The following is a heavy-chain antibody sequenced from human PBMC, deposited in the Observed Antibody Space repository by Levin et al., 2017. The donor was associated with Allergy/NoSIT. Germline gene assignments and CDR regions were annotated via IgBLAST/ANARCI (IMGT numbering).Heavy chain of an antibody. J-gene: IGHJ1*01. D-gene: IGHD4-17*01. V-gene: IGHV3-23*01. CDR1: GFTFSSCA. CDR3: ANDIYGDYGGPQH. CDR2: ISNSGGSP. Sequence: GESLKISCAASGFTFSSCAMTWVRQAPGKGLEWVSTISNSGGSPYYASSVRGRFTISRDNSKNTLYLQMNGLRAEDTAVYYCANDIYGDYGGPQHWGQGTLVTVSS.